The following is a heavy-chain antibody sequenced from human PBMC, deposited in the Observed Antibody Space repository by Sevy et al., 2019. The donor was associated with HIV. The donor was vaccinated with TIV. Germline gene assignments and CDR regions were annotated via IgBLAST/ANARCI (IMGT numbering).Heavy chain of an antibody. V-gene: IGHV4-34*01. D-gene: IGHD2-2*01. J-gene: IGHJ5*02. CDR3: ARAPPVVVVPGAPSWFDP. Sequence: SETLSLTCAVYGGSFSGYYWNWIRQTPGKGLEWIGEINHSGSTNYNPSLKSRVTISVDTSKNQFSLRLNSVTAAETAGYYCARAPPVVVVPGAPSWFDPWGQGTLVTVSS. CDR1: GGSFSGYY. CDR2: INHSGST.